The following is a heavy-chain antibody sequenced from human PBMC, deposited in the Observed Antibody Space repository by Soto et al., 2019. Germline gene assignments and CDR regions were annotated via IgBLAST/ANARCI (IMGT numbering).Heavy chain of an antibody. J-gene: IGHJ4*02. D-gene: IGHD3-22*01. CDR1: GGSISSYY. CDR3: ARDRGYYDSSGYYYGGHDY. V-gene: IGHV4-59*01. CDR2: IYSSGST. Sequence: QVQLQESGPGLVKPSETLSLTCTVSGGSISSYYWSWIRQPPGKGLEWIGYIYSSGSTNYNTSLKSRVSISVDTSKNQFSLKLSSVTAADTAVDYCARDRGYYDSSGYYYGGHDYWGQGTLVTVSS.